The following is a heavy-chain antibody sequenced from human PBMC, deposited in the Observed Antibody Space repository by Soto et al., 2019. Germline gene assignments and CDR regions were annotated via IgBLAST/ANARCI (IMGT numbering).Heavy chain of an antibody. V-gene: IGHV3-30*18. CDR1: GFNFGAYG. J-gene: IGHJ6*02. CDR2: ISHDVTKT. D-gene: IGHD5-18*01. CDR3: AKDRRDGYTTCSRCYGVDV. Sequence: GGSLRLSCEASGFNFGAYGMHWVRQAPGKGLEWVAVISHDVTKTYYSDSVKGRFTVSRDNSKNMLYVQMVSLRPDDTAVYSCAKDRRDGYTTCSRCYGVDVWGQGTRVTVSS.